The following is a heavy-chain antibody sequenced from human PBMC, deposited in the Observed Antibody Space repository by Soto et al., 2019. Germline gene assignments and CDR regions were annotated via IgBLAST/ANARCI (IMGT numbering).Heavy chain of an antibody. J-gene: IGHJ5*02. Sequence: GCCLRQTVGASGGAFRRHWMYCVFQTPGKGLVWVSRISSGGSGTYYADSVKGRFTISRDNSKNTLYLQMNSLRAEDTAVYYCAKDLVVVTAINWFDPWGQGTLVTVSS. V-gene: IGHV3-23*01. CDR3: AKDLVVVTAINWFDP. CDR1: GGAFRRHW. D-gene: IGHD2-21*02. CDR2: ISSGGSGT.